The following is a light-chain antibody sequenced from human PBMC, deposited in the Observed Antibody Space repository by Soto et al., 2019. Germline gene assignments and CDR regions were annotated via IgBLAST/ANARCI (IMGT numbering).Light chain of an antibody. V-gene: IGKV1-5*01. CDR1: QSLGTY. J-gene: IGKJ1*01. CDR3: QSCNTYWT. CDR2: DAS. Sequence: DIQMTQSPSTLSASVGYIVTITCRASQSLGTYLAWYQQKPGRAPKLLIYDASSLETGVPSRFSGSGSGTEFSLTISSLQPDDFATYYCQSCNTYWTYGQGTKVDIK.